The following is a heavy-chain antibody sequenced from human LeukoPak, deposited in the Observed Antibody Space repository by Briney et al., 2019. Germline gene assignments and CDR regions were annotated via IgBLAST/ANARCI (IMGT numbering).Heavy chain of an antibody. CDR2: ISGSSSII. CDR3: TRVDGGFDI. CDR1: GFTFSTYW. V-gene: IGHV3-48*02. Sequence: GGSLRLSCAASGFTFSTYWMHWVRQAPGKGLEWVSYISGSSSIIYNADSVKGRFTISRDNAKSSLYLQMNSLRDEDTAVYYCTRVDGGFDIWGQGTMVTVSS. J-gene: IGHJ3*02.